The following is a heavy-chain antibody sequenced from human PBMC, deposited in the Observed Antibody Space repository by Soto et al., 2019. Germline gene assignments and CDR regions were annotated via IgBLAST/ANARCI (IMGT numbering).Heavy chain of an antibody. CDR1: GVSISTYL. D-gene: IGHD6-13*01. V-gene: IGHV4-59*01. J-gene: IGHJ5*02. CDR2: IHNSGST. Sequence: SETLSLTCTVSGVSISTYLWSWIRQPPGKGLEWIGYIHNSGSTNYNPSLKSRVTMSVDTSKNQFSLKLSSVTAADTAVYYCARDNFSSSWYKRWFDPWGQGTLVTVSS. CDR3: ARDNFSSSWYKRWFDP.